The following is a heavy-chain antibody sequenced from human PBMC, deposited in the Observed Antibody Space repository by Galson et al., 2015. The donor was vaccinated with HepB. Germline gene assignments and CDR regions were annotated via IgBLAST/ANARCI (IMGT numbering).Heavy chain of an antibody. V-gene: IGHV1-69*13. CDR2: VIPIFGTG. CDR1: GGTLSSHA. Sequence: SVKVSCKASGGTLSSHAISWVRQTPGQGLEWMGGVIPIFGTGTTAQKFQGTVTITADESTSTVYMELSSLRSEDTAVFYCARDVVPYYDRSHNPYQNAFDIWGQGTLVTVSS. D-gene: IGHD3-16*01. CDR3: ARDVVPYYDRSHNPYQNAFDI. J-gene: IGHJ3*02.